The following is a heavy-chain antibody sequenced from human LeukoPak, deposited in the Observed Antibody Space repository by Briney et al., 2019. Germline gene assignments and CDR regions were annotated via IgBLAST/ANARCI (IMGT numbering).Heavy chain of an antibody. Sequence: SETLSLTCTVSRGSISSYYWSWIRQPPGQGLERIGYIYYSGSTDYNPSLKSRVNISVDTSKNQFSLKLSSVTAADTAVYFCARVRVSSGSHPWYFDYWGQGTLVTVSS. V-gene: IGHV4-59*01. J-gene: IGHJ4*02. CDR3: ARVRVSSGSHPWYFDY. CDR1: RGSISSYY. D-gene: IGHD3-22*01. CDR2: IYYSGST.